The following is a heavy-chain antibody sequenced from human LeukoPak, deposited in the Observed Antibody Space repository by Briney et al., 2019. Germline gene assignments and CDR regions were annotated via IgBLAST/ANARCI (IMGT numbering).Heavy chain of an antibody. CDR2: IAYDGGNI. J-gene: IGHJ4*02. D-gene: IGHD6-6*01. CDR3: VRDPSARFYFDY. CDR1: GFTFSPYP. V-gene: IGHV3-30*03. Sequence: AGGSLRLSCATSGFTFSPYPMHWVRQAPGKELEWVAVIAYDGGNIFYAPSVRGRFTISRDNSRGTLSLQMNSLKVEDTALYYCVRDPSARFYFDYWGQGTLVTVSS.